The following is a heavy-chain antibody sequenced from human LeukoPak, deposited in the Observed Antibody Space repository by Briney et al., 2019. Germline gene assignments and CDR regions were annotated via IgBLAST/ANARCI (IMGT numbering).Heavy chain of an antibody. CDR2: ISYDGSNK. Sequence: SGGSLRLSCAASGFIFSSYPMHWVRQAPGKGLEWVAVISYDGSNKFYADSVKGRFTISRDNSKNTLYLQMNSLRPEDTAVYYCARDSLSWVWGQGTLVTVSS. CDR3: ARDSLSWV. V-gene: IGHV3-30*04. J-gene: IGHJ4*02. D-gene: IGHD1-26*01. CDR1: GFIFSSYP.